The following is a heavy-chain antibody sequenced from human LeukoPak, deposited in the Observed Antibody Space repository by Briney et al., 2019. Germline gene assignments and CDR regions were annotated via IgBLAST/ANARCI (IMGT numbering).Heavy chain of an antibody. CDR1: GFTFSDYY. V-gene: IGHV3-11*01. Sequence: GGSLRLSCAASGFTFSDYYMSWIRQAPGKGLEWVSYISSSGSTIYYADSVKGRFTTSRDNAKNSLYLQMNSLRAEDTAVYYCASFGEIAAAGIDYWGQGTLVTVSS. CDR2: ISSSGSTI. CDR3: ASFGEIAAAGIDY. J-gene: IGHJ4*02. D-gene: IGHD6-13*01.